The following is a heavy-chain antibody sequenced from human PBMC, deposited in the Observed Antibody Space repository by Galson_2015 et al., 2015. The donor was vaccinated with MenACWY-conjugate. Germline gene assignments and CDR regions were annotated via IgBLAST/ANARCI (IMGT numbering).Heavy chain of an antibody. V-gene: IGHV1-69*13. J-gene: IGHJ6*02. Sequence: SVKVSCKASGGTFSSYAISWVRQAPGQGLEWMGRIIPIFGTANYAQKFQGRVTITADESTSTAYMELSSLRSEDTAVYYCASPTRRSSSWLDYYGMDVWGQGTTVTVSS. CDR2: IIPIFGTA. CDR3: ASPTRRSSSWLDYYGMDV. CDR1: GGTFSSYA. D-gene: IGHD6-13*01.